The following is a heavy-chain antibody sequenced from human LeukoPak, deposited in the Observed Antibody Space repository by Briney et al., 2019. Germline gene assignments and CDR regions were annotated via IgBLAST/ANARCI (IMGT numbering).Heavy chain of an antibody. Sequence: SETLSLTCTVSGVSISSGGYYWSWIRQHPGKGLEWIGYIYYSGSTYYNPSLKSRVTISVDTSKNQFSLKLSSVTAADTAVYYCARILLWFGELSTHYYFDYWGQGTLVTVSS. CDR1: GVSISSGGYY. J-gene: IGHJ4*02. CDR3: ARILLWFGELSTHYYFDY. CDR2: IYYSGST. D-gene: IGHD3-10*01. V-gene: IGHV4-31*03.